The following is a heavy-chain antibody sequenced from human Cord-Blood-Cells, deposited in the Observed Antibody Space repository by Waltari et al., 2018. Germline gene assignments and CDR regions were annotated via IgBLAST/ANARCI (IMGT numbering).Heavy chain of an antibody. Sequence: QVQLQQWGAGLLKPSETLSLTCAVYGGSFSGYYWSWIRHPPGKGLEWIGEINQSGSTNYNPSLKSRVAISVDTSKNQFSLKLSSVTAADTAVYYGARAGRYSSSWYDYWGQGTLVTVSS. V-gene: IGHV4-34*01. D-gene: IGHD6-13*01. CDR3: ARAGRYSSSWYDY. CDR2: INQSGST. CDR1: GGSFSGYY. J-gene: IGHJ4*02.